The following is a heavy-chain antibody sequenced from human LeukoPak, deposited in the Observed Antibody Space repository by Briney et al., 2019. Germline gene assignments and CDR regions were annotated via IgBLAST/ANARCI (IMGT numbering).Heavy chain of an antibody. CDR3: ARDPVGGITIFGVAEYYFDY. D-gene: IGHD3-3*01. CDR2: INPNSGGT. V-gene: IGHV1-2*02. J-gene: IGHJ4*02. Sequence: GASVKVSCKASGYTFTGYYMHWVRQAPGQGLEWMGWINPNSGGTNYAQKFQGRVTMTRDTSISTAYMELSRQRSDDTAVYYCARDPVGGITIFGVAEYYFDYWGQGTLVTVSS. CDR1: GYTFTGYY.